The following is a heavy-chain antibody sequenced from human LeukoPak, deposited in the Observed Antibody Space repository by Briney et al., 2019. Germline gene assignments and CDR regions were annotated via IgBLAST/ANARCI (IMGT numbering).Heavy chain of an antibody. CDR3: ARVPDPSVNYYYGMDV. Sequence: SETLSLTCTVSGGSISSYYWSWIRQPPGKGLEWIGYIYYSGSTNYNPSLKSRVTIPVDTSKNQFSLKLSSVTAADTAVYYCARVPDPSVNYYYGMDVWGKGTTVTVSS. V-gene: IGHV4-59*01. J-gene: IGHJ6*04. CDR1: GGSISSYY. CDR2: IYYSGST. D-gene: IGHD4-17*01.